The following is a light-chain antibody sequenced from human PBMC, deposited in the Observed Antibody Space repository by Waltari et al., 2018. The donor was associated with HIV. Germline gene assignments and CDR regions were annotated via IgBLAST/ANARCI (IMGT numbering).Light chain of an antibody. Sequence: SYVLTQPPSVSVAPGPTARITCGGNNTARKGVHWYQQKPGQAPGLVVYDDSDRPSGIPERFSGSNSGNTATLTISRVEAGDEADYYCQVWDSGSDHYVFGTGTKVTVL. V-gene: IGLV3-21*02. CDR2: DDS. CDR3: QVWDSGSDHYV. CDR1: NTARKG. J-gene: IGLJ1*01.